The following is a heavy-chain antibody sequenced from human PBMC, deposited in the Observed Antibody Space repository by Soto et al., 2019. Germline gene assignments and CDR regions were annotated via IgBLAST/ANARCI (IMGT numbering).Heavy chain of an antibody. CDR3: AREVSGHKRYFDY. V-gene: IGHV3-33*01. CDR2: IWYDGSNK. J-gene: IGHJ4*02. Sequence: GGSLRLSCAASGFTFSSYGMHWVRQAPGKGLEWVAVIWYDGSNKYYADSVKGRFTISRDNSKNTLYLQMNSLRAEDTAVYYCAREVSGHKRYFDYWGQGTLVTVSS. CDR1: GFTFSSYG.